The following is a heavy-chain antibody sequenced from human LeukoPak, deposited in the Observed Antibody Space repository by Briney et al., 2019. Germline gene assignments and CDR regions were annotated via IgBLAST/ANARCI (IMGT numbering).Heavy chain of an antibody. D-gene: IGHD1-7*01. CDR3: AKDREGTTFDN. CDR1: GFTFRSYG. V-gene: IGHV3-30*18. CDR2: ISYDGSNK. Sequence: GRSLRLSCAASGFTFRSYGMHWVRQAPGKGLEWVAFISYDGSNKYYADSVKGRFTISRDNSKNTLYLQMNSLRAEDTAVYYCAKDREGTTFDNWGQGTLVTVSS. J-gene: IGHJ4*02.